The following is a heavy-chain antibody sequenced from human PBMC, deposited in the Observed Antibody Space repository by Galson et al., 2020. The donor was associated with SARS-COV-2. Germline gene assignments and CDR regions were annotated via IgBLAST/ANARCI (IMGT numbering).Heavy chain of an antibody. D-gene: IGHD1-26*01. Sequence: SGPTLVKPTQTLTLTCTFSGFSLSTSGMCVSWIRQPPGKALEWLALIDWDDDKYYSTSLKNRPTISKDTSKNQVVLTMTNMDPVDTDTYYCARTTIVVLGGYNWFDPWGQGTLVTVT. CDR1: GFSLSTSGMC. CDR3: ARTTIVVLGGYNWFDP. V-gene: IGHV2-70*01. CDR2: IDWDDDK. J-gene: IGHJ5*02.